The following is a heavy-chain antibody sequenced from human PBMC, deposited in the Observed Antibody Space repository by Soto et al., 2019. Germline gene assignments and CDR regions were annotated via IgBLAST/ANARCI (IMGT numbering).Heavy chain of an antibody. D-gene: IGHD3-3*01. J-gene: IGHJ4*02. CDR3: ARGYYDFWSGYVFDY. CDR2: INHSGST. CDR1: GGSFSGYY. V-gene: IGHV4-34*01. Sequence: SETLSLTCAVYGGSFSGYYWSWIRQPPGKGLEWIGEINHSGSTNYNPSLKSRVTISVDTSKNQFSLKLSSVTAADTAVYYCARGYYDFWSGYVFDYWGQGTLVT.